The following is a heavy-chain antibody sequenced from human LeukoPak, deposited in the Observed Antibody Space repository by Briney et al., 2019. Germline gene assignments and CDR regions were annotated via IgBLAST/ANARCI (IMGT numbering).Heavy chain of an antibody. V-gene: IGHV1-18*04. D-gene: IGHD3-9*01. CDR3: AREDILTGFDY. CDR2: ISAYNGNT. Sequence: ASVKVSCKASGYTLTDHHIHWLRQAPGQGLEWMGWISAYNGNTNYAQKLQGRVTMTTDTSTSTAYMELRSLRSDDTAVYYCAREDILTGFDYWGQGTLVTVSS. CDR1: GYTLTDHH. J-gene: IGHJ4*02.